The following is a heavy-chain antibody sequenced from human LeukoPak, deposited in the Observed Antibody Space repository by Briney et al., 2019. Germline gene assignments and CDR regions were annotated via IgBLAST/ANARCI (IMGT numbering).Heavy chain of an antibody. V-gene: IGHV4-59*01. CDR1: GGSISSYY. Sequence: PSETLSLTCTVSGGSISSYYWSWIRQPPGKGLEWIGYIYYSGSTNYNPSLKSRVTISVDTSKNQFSLKLSSVTAADTAVYYCARLTTVVYMDVWGKGTTVTISS. D-gene: IGHD4-23*01. J-gene: IGHJ6*03. CDR3: ARLTTVVYMDV. CDR2: IYYSGST.